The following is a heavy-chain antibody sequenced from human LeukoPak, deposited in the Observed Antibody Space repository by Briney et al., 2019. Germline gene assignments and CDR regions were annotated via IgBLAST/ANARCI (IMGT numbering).Heavy chain of an antibody. CDR3: ARDRVVGASGSSFDY. CDR1: GYTFAGYY. D-gene: IGHD1-26*01. J-gene: IGHJ4*02. CDR2: INPNNGNT. Sequence: GASVKVSCKASGYTFAGYYMHWVRQAPGQGLEWMGWINPNNGNTNYAQKLQGRVTMTTDTSTSTAYMELRSLRSDDTAVYYCARDRVVGASGSSFDYWGQGTLVTVSS. V-gene: IGHV1-18*04.